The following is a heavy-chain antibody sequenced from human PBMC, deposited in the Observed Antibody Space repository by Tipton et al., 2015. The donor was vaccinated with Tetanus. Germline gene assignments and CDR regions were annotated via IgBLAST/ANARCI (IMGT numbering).Heavy chain of an antibody. CDR3: ARGDYYGSGTYDV. D-gene: IGHD3-10*01. V-gene: IGHV4-34*01. CDR1: GFSFRDFG. CDR2: INYDGST. J-gene: IGHJ6*02. Sequence: LRLSCAASGFSFRDFGMNWVRQAPGKGLEWIGEINYDGSTNYSPSLKSRVTLSLDTTKKQVSLKLSSVTAADTAVYYCARGDYYGSGTYDVWGQGTTVTVPS.